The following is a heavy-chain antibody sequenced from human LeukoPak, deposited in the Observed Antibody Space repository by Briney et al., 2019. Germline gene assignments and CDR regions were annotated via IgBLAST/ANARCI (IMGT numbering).Heavy chain of an antibody. CDR1: GGSISSGDYY. V-gene: IGHV4-30-4*08. D-gene: IGHD3-9*01. CDR3: VRAYDILTGYLDHDAFDI. CDR2: IYYSGST. Sequence: SQTLSLTCTVSGGSISSGDYYWSWIRQPPGKGLEWIGYIYYSGSTYYNPSLKSRVTISVDTSKNQFSLKLSSVTAADTAVYYCVRAYDILTGYLDHDAFDIWGQGTMVTVSS. J-gene: IGHJ3*02.